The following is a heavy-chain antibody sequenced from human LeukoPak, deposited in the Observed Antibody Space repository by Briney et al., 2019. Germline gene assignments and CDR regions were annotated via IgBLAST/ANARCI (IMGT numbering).Heavy chain of an antibody. CDR1: GFTFSSYG. CDR3: ARDRRRGFDY. D-gene: IGHD1-1*01. V-gene: IGHV3-30*03. CDR2: ISYDGSNK. J-gene: IGHJ4*02. Sequence: PGGSLRLSCAASGFTFSSYGMHWVRQAPGKGLEWVAVISYDGSNKYYADSVKGRFTISRDNSKNTLYLQMNSLRAEDTAVYYCARDRRRGFDYWGQGTLVTVSS.